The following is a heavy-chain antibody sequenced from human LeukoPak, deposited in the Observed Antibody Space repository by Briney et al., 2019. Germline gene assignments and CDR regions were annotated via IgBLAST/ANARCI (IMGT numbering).Heavy chain of an antibody. CDR2: IYYSGST. J-gene: IGHJ4*02. V-gene: IGHV4-31*03. CDR1: GGSISSGVYY. CDR3: ARATYDFPYYFDY. Sequence: PSETLSLTCTVSGGSISSGVYYWSWIRQHPGKGLEWIGYIYYSGSTYYNPSLKSRVTISVDTSKNQFSLKLSSVTAADTAVYYCARATYDFPYYFDYWGQGTLVTVSS. D-gene: IGHD3-3*01.